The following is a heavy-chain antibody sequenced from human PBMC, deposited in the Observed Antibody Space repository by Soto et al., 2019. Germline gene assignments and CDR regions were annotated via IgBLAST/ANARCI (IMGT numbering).Heavy chain of an antibody. CDR3: ARGRDVEQLVQDYYYGMDV. CDR1: GSTFSSYA. CDR2: IIPIFGTA. D-gene: IGHD6-6*01. J-gene: IGHJ6*02. V-gene: IGHV1-69*13. Sequence: SVKVSCKASGSTFSSYAISWVRQAPGQGLEWMGGIIPIFGTANYAQKFQGRVTITADESTSTAYMELSSLRSEDTAVYYCARGRDVEQLVQDYYYGMDVWGQGTTVTVSS.